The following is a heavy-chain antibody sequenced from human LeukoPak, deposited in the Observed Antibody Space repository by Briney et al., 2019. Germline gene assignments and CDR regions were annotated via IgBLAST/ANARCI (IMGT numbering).Heavy chain of an antibody. D-gene: IGHD1-26*01. CDR1: GLTFNRAW. J-gene: IGHJ4*02. Sequence: GGSLRLSCAASGLTFNRAWMNWVRQAPGKGLEWVGRLKSKTDGGTTDYAAPVKGRFTISRDDSRSTLYLRMDSLKTEDTAVYYCAGGGGYWGLYYWGQGTLVTVS. CDR3: AGGGGYWGLYY. CDR2: LKSKTDGGTT. V-gene: IGHV3-15*07.